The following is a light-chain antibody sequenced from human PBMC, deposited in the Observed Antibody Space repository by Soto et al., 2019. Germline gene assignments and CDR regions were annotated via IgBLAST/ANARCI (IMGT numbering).Light chain of an antibody. CDR2: EAS. J-gene: IGKJ1*01. Sequence: EFVMTQSPSTLSVSKGERATLSCRASQSVGSNLAWYQQKPGQPPRLLIYEASNRDTGVPTRFSGSGSGTEFTLTISSLQSEDFAVYYCQQYNNWPKTYCQGTKVDI. CDR3: QQYNNWPKT. CDR1: QSVGSN. V-gene: IGKV3D-15*01.